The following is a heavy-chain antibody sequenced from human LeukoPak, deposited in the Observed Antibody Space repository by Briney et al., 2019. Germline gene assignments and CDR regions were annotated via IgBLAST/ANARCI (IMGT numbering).Heavy chain of an antibody. CDR1: GGSISSSTFY. CDR3: ARDPIAAAGTGY. J-gene: IGHJ4*02. CDR2: IYYSGST. V-gene: IGHV4-39*02. Sequence: SETLSLTCTVSGGSISSSTFYWGWIRQPPGKGLEWIGNIYYSGSTYYNPSLKSRVTISVDTSKNQFSLKLSSVTAADTAVYYCARDPIAAAGTGYWGQGTLVTVSS. D-gene: IGHD6-13*01.